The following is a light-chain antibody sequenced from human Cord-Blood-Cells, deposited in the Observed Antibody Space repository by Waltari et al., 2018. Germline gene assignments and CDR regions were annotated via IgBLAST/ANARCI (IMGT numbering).Light chain of an antibody. Sequence: QSALTQPASVPGSPGQSITISCPGTSSDVGSYNLVSWYQQHPGNAPKPMFYEGSKQPSGVSTRFAGSKSGNTASLTIAGLQAEDEADYYCCSYAGSSTWVFGGGTKLTVL. J-gene: IGLJ3*02. CDR1: SSDVGSYNL. CDR3: CSYAGSSTWV. CDR2: EGS. V-gene: IGLV2-23*01.